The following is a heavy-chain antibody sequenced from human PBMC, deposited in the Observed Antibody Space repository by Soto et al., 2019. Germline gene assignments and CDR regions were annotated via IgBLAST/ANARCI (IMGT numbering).Heavy chain of an antibody. V-gene: IGHV4-61*08. CDR1: GGSISSGGYS. J-gene: IGHJ2*01. CDR2: IYYTGST. Sequence: SETLSLTCAVSGGSISSGGYSWSLIRQPPGKGLEWIGYIYYTGSTNYNPSLKSRVTISVDTSKNQFSLQLSSVTAADPAEYYCRNFNRYSDLWGRGTL. CDR3: RNFNRYSDL.